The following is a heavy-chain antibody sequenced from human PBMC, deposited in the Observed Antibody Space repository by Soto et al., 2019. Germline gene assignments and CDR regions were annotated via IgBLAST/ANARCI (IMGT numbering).Heavy chain of an antibody. D-gene: IGHD4-17*01. CDR1: GYSISSGYY. CDR3: ARGPTVTPDY. V-gene: IGHV4-38-2*01. CDR2: IYHSGST. Sequence: SETLSLTCAVSGYSISSGYYWGWIRQPPGKGLEWIGSIYHSGSTYYNPSLKSRVTISVDTPKNQFSLKLSSVTAADTAVYYCARGPTVTPDYWGQGTLVTVSS. J-gene: IGHJ4*02.